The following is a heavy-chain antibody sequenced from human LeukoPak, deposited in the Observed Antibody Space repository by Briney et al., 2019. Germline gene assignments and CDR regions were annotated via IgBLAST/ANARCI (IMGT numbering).Heavy chain of an antibody. CDR3: ARWCTNGVCYNGQVAYYYMDV. CDR1: GFTFSSYS. Sequence: GGSLRLSCAASGFTFSSYSMNWVRQAPGKGLEWVSSISSSISYIYYADSVKGRFTISRDNAKNSLYLQMNSLRAEDTAVYYCARWCTNGVCYNGQVAYYYMDVWGKGTTVTVSS. V-gene: IGHV3-21*01. CDR2: ISSSISYI. J-gene: IGHJ6*03. D-gene: IGHD2-8*01.